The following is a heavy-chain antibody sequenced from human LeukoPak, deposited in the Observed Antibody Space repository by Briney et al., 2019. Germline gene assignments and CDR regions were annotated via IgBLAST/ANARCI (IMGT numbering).Heavy chain of an antibody. CDR2: IYYSGGT. V-gene: IGHV4-59*01. J-gene: IGHJ5*02. Sequence: SETLSLTCTVPGGSISSYYWSWSRQPPGEGLGWGGYIYYSGGTNYNPSLKSRVTISVDTSKNQFSLKLSSVTAADTAVYYCARESMVYGDYVGGWFDPWGQGTLVTVSS. D-gene: IGHD4-17*01. CDR3: ARESMVYGDYVGGWFDP. CDR1: GGSISSYY.